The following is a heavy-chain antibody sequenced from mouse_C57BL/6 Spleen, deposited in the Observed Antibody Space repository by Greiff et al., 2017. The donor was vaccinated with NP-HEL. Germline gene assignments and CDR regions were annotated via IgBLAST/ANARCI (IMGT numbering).Heavy chain of an antibody. CDR1: GYTFTSYW. CDR3: ARKGYYGSSFWFAY. J-gene: IGHJ3*01. D-gene: IGHD1-1*01. V-gene: IGHV1-69*01. Sequence: VQLQQPGAELVMPGASVKLSCKASGYTFTSYWMHWVKQRLGQGLEWIGEIDPSDSYTNYNQKFKGKSTLTVDKSSSTAYMQLSSLTSEDSAVYYCARKGYYGSSFWFAYWGQGTLVTVSA. CDR2: IDPSDSYT.